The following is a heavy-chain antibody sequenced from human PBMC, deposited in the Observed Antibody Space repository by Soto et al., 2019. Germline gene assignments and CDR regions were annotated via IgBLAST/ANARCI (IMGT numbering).Heavy chain of an antibody. V-gene: IGHV3-20*04. Sequence: EVQLVQSGGSVVRPGGSLRLSCTASGFTFDEYGMAWVRQRPGKGLEWVSGVNWNGGNSGYGDSVKGRFIISRDNAKNTLYLQMNSLRAGDTAFYSCARALRGHDHYFDTWGLGTQVTVST. CDR2: VNWNGGNS. J-gene: IGHJ4*02. CDR1: GFTFDEYG. D-gene: IGHD5-12*01. CDR3: ARALRGHDHYFDT.